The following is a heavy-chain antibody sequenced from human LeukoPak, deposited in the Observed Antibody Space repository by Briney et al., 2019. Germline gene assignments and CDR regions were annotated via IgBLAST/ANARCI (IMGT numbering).Heavy chain of an antibody. J-gene: IGHJ4*02. Sequence: PSETLSLTCTVSGVSISSYYWSWIRQPPGKGLEWIGNIYYSGSTKYNPSLKSRVIISVDTSKNHFSLKLSSVTAADTAVYYCARHGNYYDSSGYNYYFDYWGQGTLVTVSS. CDR2: IYYSGST. CDR3: ARHGNYYDSSGYNYYFDY. D-gene: IGHD3-22*01. V-gene: IGHV4-59*08. CDR1: GVSISSYY.